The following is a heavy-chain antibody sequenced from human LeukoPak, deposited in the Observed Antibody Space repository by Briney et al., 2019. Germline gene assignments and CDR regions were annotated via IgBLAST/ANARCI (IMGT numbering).Heavy chain of an antibody. CDR2: ISYDGSNK. D-gene: IGHD3-22*01. J-gene: IGHJ4*02. CDR3: AKPSRTDSNDY. Sequence: GGSLRLSCAASGFTFSSYAMHWVRQAPGKGLEWVAVISYDGSNKYYADSVKGRFTIPRDNSKNTLYLQMNSLRAEDTAVYYCAKPSRTDSNDYWGQGTLVTVSS. CDR1: GFTFSSYA. V-gene: IGHV3-30*04.